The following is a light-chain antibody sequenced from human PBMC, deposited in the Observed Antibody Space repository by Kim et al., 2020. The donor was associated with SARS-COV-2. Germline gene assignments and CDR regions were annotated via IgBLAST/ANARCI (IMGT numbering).Light chain of an antibody. Sequence: SYELTQPPSVSVSPGQTASITCSGDKLGDKYACWYQQKPGQSPVLVIYQDSKRPSGITERFSGSNSGNTATLTISGTQAMDEADYYCQAWDSSTAVFGGGPKLTV. CDR2: QDS. CDR3: QAWDSSTAV. V-gene: IGLV3-1*01. CDR1: KLGDKY. J-gene: IGLJ2*01.